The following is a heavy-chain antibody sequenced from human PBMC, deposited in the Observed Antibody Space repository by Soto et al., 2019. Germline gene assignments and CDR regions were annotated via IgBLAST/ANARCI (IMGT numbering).Heavy chain of an antibody. CDR3: AKDLSSLGFLALGAPFDS. V-gene: IGHV3-23*01. D-gene: IGHD3-16*01. CDR1: GFTFSNYA. Sequence: EVHLLESGGDVVQPGRSLRLSCAASGFTFSNYAMNWIRQAPGKGLEWLSSISANGRNAYYADSVKGRFTISRDRSKNTLYLHLDSLRVEYTAIYFCAKDLSSLGFLALGAPFDSWGQGTLVTVSS. J-gene: IGHJ4*02. CDR2: ISANGRNA.